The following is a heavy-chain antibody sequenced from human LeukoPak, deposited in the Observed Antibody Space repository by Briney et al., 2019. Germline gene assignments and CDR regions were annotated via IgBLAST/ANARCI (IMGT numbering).Heavy chain of an antibody. V-gene: IGHV4-34*01. J-gene: IGHJ6*03. D-gene: IGHD6-6*01. CDR3: ARGRRYSSSSTYYYYYYMDV. CDR1: GGSFSGYY. CDR2: INHSGST. Sequence: SETLSLTCAVYGGSFSGYYWSWIRQPPGKGLEWIGEINHSGSTNYNPSLKSRVTISVDTSKNQFSLKLSSVTAADTAVYYCARGRRYSSSSTYYYYYYMDVWGKGTTVTVSS.